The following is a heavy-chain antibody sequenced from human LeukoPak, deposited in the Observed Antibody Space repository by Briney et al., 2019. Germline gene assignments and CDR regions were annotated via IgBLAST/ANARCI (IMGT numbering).Heavy chain of an antibody. Sequence: SVKVSCKASGGTFSSYAISWVRQAPGRGLEWMGRIIPIFGIANYAQKFQGRVTITADKSTSTAYMELSSLRSEDTAVYYCASTYGSGSYPDLIDYWGQGTLVTVSS. J-gene: IGHJ4*02. V-gene: IGHV1-69*04. CDR3: ASTYGSGSYPDLIDY. CDR1: GGTFSSYA. CDR2: IIPIFGIA. D-gene: IGHD3-10*01.